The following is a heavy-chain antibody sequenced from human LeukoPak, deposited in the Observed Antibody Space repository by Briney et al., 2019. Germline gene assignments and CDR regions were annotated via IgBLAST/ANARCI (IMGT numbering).Heavy chain of an antibody. CDR3: AKYRGAAVNSWHFDL. CDR2: IWYDGSNK. Sequence: PGGSLGLSCAASGFTFSSYGMHWVRQAPGKGLEWVAVIWYDGSNKYYAASVKGRFTISRDNSKNTLYLQMNSLRADDTAVYYCAKYRGAAVNSWHFDLWGRGTLVTVSS. D-gene: IGHD1-26*01. V-gene: IGHV3-33*06. J-gene: IGHJ2*01. CDR1: GFTFSSYG.